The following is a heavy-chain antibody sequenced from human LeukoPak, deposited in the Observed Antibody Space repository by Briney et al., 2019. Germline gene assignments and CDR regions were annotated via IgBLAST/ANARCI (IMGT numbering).Heavy chain of an antibody. Sequence: GGSLRLSCAASGFTFSSYAMRWVRQAPGKGLEWVSAISGSGGRTYYADSVKGRFTISRDNSRNTLYLQMNSLRAEDTAVYYCAKDSSAVAGPEGSFDIWGQGTMVTVSS. CDR3: AKDSSAVAGPEGSFDI. D-gene: IGHD6-19*01. V-gene: IGHV3-23*01. J-gene: IGHJ3*02. CDR1: GFTFSSYA. CDR2: ISGSGGRT.